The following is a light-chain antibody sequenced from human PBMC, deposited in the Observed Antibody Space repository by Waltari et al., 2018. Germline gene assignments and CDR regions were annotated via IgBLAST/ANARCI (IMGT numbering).Light chain of an antibody. CDR2: GPH. V-gene: IGKV1-39*01. CDR1: ERIRTL. J-gene: IGKJ4*01. CDR3: QQSYNFALS. Sequence: DIEMTQSPASLSASVGDRVTITCRASERIRTLLNWYQQKPGKAPKLLISGPHSLQGGVPSRFSGSASGLDFALTISGLQPEDFATYYCQQSYNFALSFGGGTKVESK.